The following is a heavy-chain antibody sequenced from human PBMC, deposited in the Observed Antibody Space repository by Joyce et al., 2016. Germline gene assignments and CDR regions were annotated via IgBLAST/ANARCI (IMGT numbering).Heavy chain of an antibody. J-gene: IGHJ6*02. CDR3: ARDRWELLRGGYYSYYGLDV. V-gene: IGHV3-7*03. D-gene: IGHD1-26*01. CDR1: GFTFSNYW. CDR2: RDQDGSK. Sequence: EVQLVESGGGLVQPGGSLRLSCAASGFTFSNYWMNWVRQAPGKGLEWVANRDQDGSKYYVDSVKGRFTISRDNAKNSLSLQMNSLRVEDTAVYYCARDRWELLRGGYYSYYGLDVWGQGTTVTV.